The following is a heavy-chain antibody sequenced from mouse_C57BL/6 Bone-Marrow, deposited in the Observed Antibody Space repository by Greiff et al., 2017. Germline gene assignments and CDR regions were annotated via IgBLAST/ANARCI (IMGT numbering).Heavy chain of an antibody. Sequence: QVQLQQSGAELVKPGASVKLSCKASGYTFTSYWMQWVKQRPGQGLEWIGAIDPSDSYTNYNQKFKGKATLTVDTSSSTAYMQLSSLTSEDSAVYYCAREGIYYDSYDYWGQGTTLTVSS. V-gene: IGHV1-50*01. D-gene: IGHD2-4*01. CDR2: IDPSDSYT. J-gene: IGHJ2*01. CDR1: GYTFTSYW. CDR3: AREGIYYDSYDY.